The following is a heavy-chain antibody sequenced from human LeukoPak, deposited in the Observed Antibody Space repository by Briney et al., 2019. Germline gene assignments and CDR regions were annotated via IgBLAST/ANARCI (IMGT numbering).Heavy chain of an antibody. V-gene: IGHV1-2*02. Sequence: VASVKVSCKASGYTFTGYYMHWVRQAPGQGLEWMGWINPNSGGTNYAQKFQGRVTMTRDMSTSTVYMELSSLRSEDTAVYYCGRDDRGYSGYDTLDLWGQGTLVSVSS. D-gene: IGHD5-12*01. CDR1: GYTFTGYY. J-gene: IGHJ4*02. CDR3: GRDDRGYSGYDTLDL. CDR2: INPNSGGT.